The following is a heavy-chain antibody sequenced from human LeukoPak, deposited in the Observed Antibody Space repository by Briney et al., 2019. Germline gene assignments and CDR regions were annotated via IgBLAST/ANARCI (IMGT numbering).Heavy chain of an antibody. CDR1: GGSISSYY. J-gene: IGHJ6*02. CDR2: SYYSGST. CDR3: ARLRNYDFWSGTITHYGMDV. V-gene: IGHV4-59*01. D-gene: IGHD3-3*01. Sequence: SETLSLTCTVAGGSISSYYWSWIRQPPGKGLEWIGYSYYSGSTNYNPSLKSRVTISVDTSKNQFSLKLSSVTAADTAVYYCARLRNYDFWSGTITHYGMDVWGQGTTVTVSS.